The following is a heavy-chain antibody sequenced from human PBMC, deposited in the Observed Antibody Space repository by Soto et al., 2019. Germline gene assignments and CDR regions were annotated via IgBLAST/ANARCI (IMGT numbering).Heavy chain of an antibody. CDR1: GGSFSGYY. D-gene: IGHD3-3*01. CDR2: INHSGST. J-gene: IGHJ6*02. V-gene: IGHV4-34*01. Sequence: SETLSLTCAVYGGSFSGYYWSWIRQPPGKGLEWIGEINHSGSTNYNPSLKSRVTISVDTSKNQFSLKLSSVTAADTAVYYCARMLKYYDFWSGYEEMDVWGQGTTVTVSS. CDR3: ARMLKYYDFWSGYEEMDV.